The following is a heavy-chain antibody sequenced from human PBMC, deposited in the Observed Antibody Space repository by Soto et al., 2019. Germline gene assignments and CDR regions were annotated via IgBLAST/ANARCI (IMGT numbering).Heavy chain of an antibody. Sequence: ASVKVSCKASGYTFTSYGISWVRQAPGQGLEWMGWISAYNGNTNYAQKLQGRVTMTTDTSTSTAYMELRSLRSDDTAVYYCAREEPPDDSSGYFDYWGQGILVTVS. CDR3: AREEPPDDSSGYFDY. D-gene: IGHD3-22*01. V-gene: IGHV1-18*01. J-gene: IGHJ4*02. CDR1: GYTFTSYG. CDR2: ISAYNGNT.